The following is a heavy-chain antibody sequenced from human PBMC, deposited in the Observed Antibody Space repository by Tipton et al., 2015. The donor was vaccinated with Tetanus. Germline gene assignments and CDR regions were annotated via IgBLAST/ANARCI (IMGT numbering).Heavy chain of an antibody. CDR1: GYTFTGYY. CDR3: ARDRGDYIYYGMDV. Sequence: QLVQSGAELKKPGASLKASCKASGYTFTGYYMYWVRQAPGQGLEWVGWIDPNSGGTIYAQNFQGRVPMTRDTSISTVYMELSRLRSDDTAVYYCARDRGDYIYYGMDVWGPGTTVTVSS. D-gene: IGHD3-22*01. CDR2: IDPNSGGT. J-gene: IGHJ6*02. V-gene: IGHV1-2*02.